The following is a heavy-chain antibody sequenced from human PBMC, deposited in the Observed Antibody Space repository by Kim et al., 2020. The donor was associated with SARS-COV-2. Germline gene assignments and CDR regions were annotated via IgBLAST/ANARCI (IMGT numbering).Heavy chain of an antibody. CDR3: TRDPRYYDSSGCT. V-gene: IGHV3-49*03. J-gene: IGHJ5*02. Sequence: GGSLRLSCTASGFTFGDYAMSWFRQAPGKGLEWVGFIRSKVYGGTTEYAASVKGRFTISRDDSKSIAYLQMDSLKTEDTAVYYCTRDPRYYDSSGCTWGQGTLVTVSS. D-gene: IGHD3-22*01. CDR1: GFTFGDYA. CDR2: IRSKVYGGTT.